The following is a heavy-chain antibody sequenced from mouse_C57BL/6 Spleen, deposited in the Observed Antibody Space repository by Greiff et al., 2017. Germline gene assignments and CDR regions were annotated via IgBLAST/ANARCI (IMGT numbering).Heavy chain of an antibody. D-gene: IGHD1-1*01. CDR3: RSDYYGSSYPFAD. J-gene: IGHJ3*01. V-gene: IGHV5-9-1*02. Sequence: EVQLVESGEGLVKPGGSLKLSCAASGFTFSSYAMSWVRQTPEKRLEWIAYISSGGDYIYYADTVKGRFTISSDNARNTLYLHMRSLKSEDTARYSCRSDYYGSSYPFADWGQGTLVTVSA. CDR1: GFTFSSYA. CDR2: ISSGGDYI.